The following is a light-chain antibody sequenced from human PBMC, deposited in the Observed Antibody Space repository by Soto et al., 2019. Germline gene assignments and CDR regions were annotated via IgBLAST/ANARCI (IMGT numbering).Light chain of an antibody. CDR3: QQFDSLPIT. CDR2: DGA. V-gene: IGKV1-33*01. CDR1: QDITNY. Sequence: DIQMTQSPSSLSASVGDRVTITCQASQDITNYLNWYQQKPGQAPMLLVYDGANLDTGVPSRFSGRGSGTHVSCTVRRRHPEDFSTDYFQQFDSLPITFGQGKRLEI. J-gene: IGKJ5*01.